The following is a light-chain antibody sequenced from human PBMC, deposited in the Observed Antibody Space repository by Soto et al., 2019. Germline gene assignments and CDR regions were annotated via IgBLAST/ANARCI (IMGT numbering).Light chain of an antibody. CDR3: QHHHNLPH. V-gene: IGKV1-33*01. CDR1: QAIHNY. Sequence: DIQMTQSPASLSASVGDRVTMTCQASQAIHNYLHWYQQKPGKAPKLLIYDASNLEKGAPSRFSGSGSGTDFTFDISSLQPEDVATYYCQHHHNLPHFGQGTKVDIK. CDR2: DAS. J-gene: IGKJ1*01.